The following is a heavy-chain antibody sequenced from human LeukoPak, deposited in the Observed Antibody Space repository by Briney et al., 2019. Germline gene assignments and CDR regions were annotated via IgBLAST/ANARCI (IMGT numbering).Heavy chain of an antibody. CDR3: AKHGYGYYDS. CDR1: GFTFSSSW. D-gene: IGHD5-12*01. J-gene: IGHJ5*01. V-gene: IGHV3-7*01. Sequence: GGSLRLSCVASGFTFSSSWMTWVRQAPGKGLEWVASIREDGSQKTAVDSVRGRFTISRDNAKNSVYLQMDSLRAEDTAVYYCAKHGYGYYDSWGQGTLVTVSS. CDR2: IREDGSQK.